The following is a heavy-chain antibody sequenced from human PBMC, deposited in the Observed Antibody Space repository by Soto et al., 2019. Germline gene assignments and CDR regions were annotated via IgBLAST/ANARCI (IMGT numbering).Heavy chain of an antibody. D-gene: IGHD3-3*01. CDR2: ISGSGGST. J-gene: IGHJ4*02. Sequence: GGSLRLSCAASGFTFSSYAMSWVRQAPGKGLEWVSAISGSGGSTYYADSVKGRFTISRDNSKNTLYLQMNSLRAEDTAVYYCAKDTIFGVVIRVFDYWGQGTLVTVSS. V-gene: IGHV3-23*01. CDR1: GFTFSSYA. CDR3: AKDTIFGVVIRVFDY.